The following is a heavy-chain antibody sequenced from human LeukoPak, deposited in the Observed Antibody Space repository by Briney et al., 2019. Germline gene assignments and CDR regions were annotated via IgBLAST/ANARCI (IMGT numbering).Heavy chain of an antibody. V-gene: IGHV4-34*01. J-gene: IGHJ4*02. CDR3: ARVRSGLPRKYYFDY. D-gene: IGHD1-14*01. Sequence: SETLSLTCAVYGGSFSGYCWSWIRQPPGKGLEWIGEINHSGSTNYNPSLKSRVTISVDTSKNQFSLKLSSVTAADMAVYYCARVRSGLPRKYYFDYWGQGTLVTVSS. CDR2: INHSGST. CDR1: GGSFSGYC.